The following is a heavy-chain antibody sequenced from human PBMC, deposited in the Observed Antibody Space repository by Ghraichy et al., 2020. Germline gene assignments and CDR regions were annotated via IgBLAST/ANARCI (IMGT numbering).Heavy chain of an antibody. CDR1: GFTVSSNY. J-gene: IGHJ6*02. V-gene: IGHV3-53*01. CDR3: AGTSSSGWYGHYYYYYGMDV. Sequence: GSLRLSCAASGFTVSSNYMSWVRQAPGKGLEWVSVIYSGGSTYYADSVKGRFTISRDNSKNTLYLQMNSLRAEDTAVYYCAGTSSSGWYGHYYYYYGMDVWGQGTTVTVSS. D-gene: IGHD6-19*01. CDR2: IYSGGST.